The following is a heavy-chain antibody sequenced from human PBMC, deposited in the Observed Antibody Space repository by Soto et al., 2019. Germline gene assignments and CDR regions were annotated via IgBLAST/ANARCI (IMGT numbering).Heavy chain of an antibody. J-gene: IGHJ3*02. CDR3: ARGGGVGVAGSAAFDM. CDR1: GYPVTAYY. Sequence: QLHLVQSGAVVKKPGASVTVSCSASGYPVTAYYMHWVRQAPGRGLEWMGGINPATGAAKYTQPFQGRVTMTRDTSTSTVFMELGGLTPEDPAVFYWARGGGVGVAGSAAFDMWGQGTLVTVSS. CDR2: INPATGAA. V-gene: IGHV1-2*02. D-gene: IGHD3-3*01.